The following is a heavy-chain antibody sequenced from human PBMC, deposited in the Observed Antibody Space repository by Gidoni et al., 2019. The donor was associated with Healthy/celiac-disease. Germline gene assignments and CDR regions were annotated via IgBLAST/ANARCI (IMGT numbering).Heavy chain of an antibody. CDR1: GGTFSSYA. V-gene: IGHV1-69*01. J-gene: IGHJ6*02. Sequence: QVQMVQSGAVVKKPGSSVKVSCKASGGTFSSYAISWVRQAPGQGLEWMGGIIPIFGTANYAQKFQGRVTITADESTSTAYMELSSLRSEDTAVYYCASLLSDDFWSGYYLHDYYYGMDVWGQGTTVTVSS. D-gene: IGHD3-3*01. CDR2: IIPIFGTA. CDR3: ASLLSDDFWSGYYLHDYYYGMDV.